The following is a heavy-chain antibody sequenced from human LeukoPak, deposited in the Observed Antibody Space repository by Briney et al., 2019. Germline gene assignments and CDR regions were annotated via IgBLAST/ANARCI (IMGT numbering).Heavy chain of an antibody. CDR2: IYYSGST. CDR3: ARDRENYYGSGELSWFDP. V-gene: IGHV4-59*01. J-gene: IGHJ5*02. D-gene: IGHD3-10*01. Sequence: SETLSLTCTVSGGSISSYYWSWIRQPPGKGLEWVGYIYYSGSTKYNPSLRSRVTISIDTSKNQFSLKLSSVTAADTAVYYCARDRENYYGSGELSWFDPWGQGTLVTVSS. CDR1: GGSISSYY.